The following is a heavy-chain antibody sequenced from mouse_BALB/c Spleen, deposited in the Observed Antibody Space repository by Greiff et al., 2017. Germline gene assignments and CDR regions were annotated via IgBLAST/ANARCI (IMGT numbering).Heavy chain of an antibody. CDR3: TPNSAWFAY. J-gene: IGHJ3*01. CDR2: IDTENGDT. V-gene: IGHV14-4*02. Sequence: EVQLQQSGAELVRSGASVKLSCTASGFNIKDYYMHWVKQRPEQGLEWIGWIDTENGDTEYAPKFQGKATMTADTSSNTAYLQLSSLTSEDTAVYYCTPNSAWFAYWGQGTLVTVSA. CDR1: GFNIKDYY. D-gene: IGHD4-1*01.